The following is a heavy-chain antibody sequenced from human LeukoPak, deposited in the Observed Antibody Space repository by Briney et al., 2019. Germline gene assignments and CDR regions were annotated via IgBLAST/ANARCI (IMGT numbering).Heavy chain of an antibody. J-gene: IGHJ4*02. CDR2: ITSSGAYI. D-gene: IGHD3-22*01. CDR1: GFPFSSYT. Sequence: PGGSLRPSCAGSGFPFSSYTMNWVRQAAGHGLGWGSSITSSGAYIYYSTSLKGRFTISRANANNSLYLQMNSLGAEDTAVYYCARALAFDSSGYSACPDSGQGTLVTVSS. V-gene: IGHV3-21*01. CDR3: ARALAFDSSGYSACPD.